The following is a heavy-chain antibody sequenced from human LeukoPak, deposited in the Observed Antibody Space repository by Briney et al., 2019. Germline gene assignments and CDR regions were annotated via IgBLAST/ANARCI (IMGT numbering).Heavy chain of an antibody. CDR1: GYTLTELS. CDR2: FDPEDGET. D-gene: IGHD3-10*01. V-gene: IGHV1-24*01. J-gene: IGHJ4*02. Sequence: ASVKVSCKVSGYTLTELSMHWVRQAPGKGLEWMGGFDPEDGETIYAQKFQGRVTMTEDTSTDTAYMELSSLRSEDTAVYYYATGTYYYGSGSYEGGYWGQGTLVTVSS. CDR3: ATGTYYYGSGSYEGGY.